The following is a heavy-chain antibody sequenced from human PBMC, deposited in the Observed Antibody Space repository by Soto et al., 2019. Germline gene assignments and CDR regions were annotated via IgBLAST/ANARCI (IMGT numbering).Heavy chain of an antibody. D-gene: IGHD6-19*01. J-gene: IGHJ4*02. CDR1: GFTFSSYA. CDR2: ISYDGSNK. CDR3: ARDRIAVAGLILY. Sequence: QVQLVESGGGVVQPGRSLRLSCAASGFTFSSYAMHWVRQAPGKGLEWVAVISYDGSNKYYADSVKGRFTISRDNSKNTLYLQMNSLRAEDTAVYYFARDRIAVAGLILYWGQGTLVTVSS. V-gene: IGHV3-30-3*01.